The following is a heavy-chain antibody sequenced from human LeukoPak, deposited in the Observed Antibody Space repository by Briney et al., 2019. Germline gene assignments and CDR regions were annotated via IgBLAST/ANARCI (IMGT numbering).Heavy chain of an antibody. V-gene: IGHV3-33*01. D-gene: IGHD5/OR15-5a*01. CDR3: ARLQGVSTFDY. Sequence: GRSLTLSCAASGFTFSSNGMQWVRQAPGKGLEWVALIWYGGSKKYYADSVKGRFTISRDNSENTLYLQLNSLRAEDTAIYYCARLQGVSTFDYWGQGTLVTVSS. CDR1: GFTFSSNG. J-gene: IGHJ4*02. CDR2: IWYGGSKK.